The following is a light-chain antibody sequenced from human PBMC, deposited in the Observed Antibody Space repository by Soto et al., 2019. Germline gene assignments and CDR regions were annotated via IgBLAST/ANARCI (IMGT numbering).Light chain of an antibody. CDR2: WAS. CDR3: QQCYSSPWT. J-gene: IGKJ1*01. V-gene: IGKV4-1*01. CDR1: QSVLSSSNNKNY. Sequence: DIVMTQSPDSLAVSLGERATINCKSSQSVLSSSNNKNYLTWYQQKPGQPPKLLFYWASTRESGVPARFSGSGSGTDFTRTISSLQAEDVAVYYCQQCYSSPWTFGQGTKVEIK.